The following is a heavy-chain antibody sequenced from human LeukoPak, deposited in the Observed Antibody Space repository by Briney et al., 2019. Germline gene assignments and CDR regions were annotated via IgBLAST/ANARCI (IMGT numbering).Heavy chain of an antibody. Sequence: GRSLRLSCAASGFTFSSYGMHWVRQAPGKGLEWVAVISYDGSNKYYADSVKGRFTISRDNSKNTLYLQMNSLRAEDTAVYYCATQAGGALDYWGQGTLVTVSS. J-gene: IGHJ4*02. D-gene: IGHD3-16*01. CDR2: ISYDGSNK. CDR1: GFTFSSYG. CDR3: ATQAGGALDY. V-gene: IGHV3-30*03.